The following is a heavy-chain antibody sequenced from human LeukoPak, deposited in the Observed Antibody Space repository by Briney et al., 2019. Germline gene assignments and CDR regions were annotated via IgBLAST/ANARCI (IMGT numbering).Heavy chain of an antibody. D-gene: IGHD2-21*01. CDR2: INPNSGGT. CDR3: ARVTPAGLAYDY. Sequence: GASVKVSCKASGYTFTGYYMHWVRQAPGQGLEWMGRINPNSGGTNYAQKFQGRVTMTRGTSISTAYMELGRLRSDDTAVYYCARVTPAGLAYDYWGQGTLVTVSS. CDR1: GYTFTGYY. J-gene: IGHJ4*02. V-gene: IGHV1-2*06.